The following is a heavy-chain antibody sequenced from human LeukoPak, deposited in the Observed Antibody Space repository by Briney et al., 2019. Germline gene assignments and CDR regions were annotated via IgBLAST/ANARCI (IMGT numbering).Heavy chain of an antibody. J-gene: IGHJ4*02. Sequence: GGSLRLSCAASGFTFDDYGMSWVRQAPGKGLEWVSAISGSGGSTYYADSVKGRFTISRDNSKNTLYLQMNSLRAEDTAVYYCAKARYSGYGHFDYWGQGTLVTVSS. D-gene: IGHD5-12*01. CDR1: GFTFDDYG. V-gene: IGHV3-23*01. CDR2: ISGSGGST. CDR3: AKARYSGYGHFDY.